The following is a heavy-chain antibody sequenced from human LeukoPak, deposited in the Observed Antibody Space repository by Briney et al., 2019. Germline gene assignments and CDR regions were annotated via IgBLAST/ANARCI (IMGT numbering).Heavy chain of an antibody. D-gene: IGHD3-3*01. V-gene: IGHV3-30-3*01. CDR3: ARDKGTIFGVVTYYFDY. CDR2: ISYDGSNK. CDR1: GFTFSSYA. J-gene: IGHJ4*02. Sequence: GGSLRLSCAASGFTFSSYAMHWVRQAPGKGLEWVALISYDGSNKYYADSVKGRFTISRDNSKNTLYLQMNSLRAEDTAVYYCARDKGTIFGVVTYYFDYWGQGTLVTVSS.